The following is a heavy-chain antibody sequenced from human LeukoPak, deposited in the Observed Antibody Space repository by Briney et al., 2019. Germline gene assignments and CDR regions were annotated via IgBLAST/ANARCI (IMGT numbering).Heavy chain of an antibody. J-gene: IGHJ4*02. D-gene: IGHD5-24*01. CDR1: GGSFSGYY. CDR2: INHSGST. CDR3: ARGLATTPRAFDY. V-gene: IGHV4-34*01. Sequence: SETLSLTCAVYGGSFSGYYWSWIRQPPGKGLEWIGEINHSGSTNYNPSPKSRVTISEDTSKNQFSLKVSSVTAADTAVYYCARGLATTPRAFDYWGQGTPVTVSS.